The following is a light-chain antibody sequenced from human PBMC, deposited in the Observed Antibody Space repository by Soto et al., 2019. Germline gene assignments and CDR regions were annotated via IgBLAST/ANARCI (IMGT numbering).Light chain of an antibody. CDR3: QQYRNWPRT. CDR1: QSVSIL. CDR2: GAT. V-gene: IGKV3-15*01. J-gene: IGKJ1*01. Sequence: ERVMTQSTATLSVSVGVSTNVCRSGTQSVSILLAWYQQRPGQAPRLLIHGATTRATGIPARFSGSGSGTDFTLTISSLQSEDFAVYYCQQYRNWPRTFGQGTKVDTK.